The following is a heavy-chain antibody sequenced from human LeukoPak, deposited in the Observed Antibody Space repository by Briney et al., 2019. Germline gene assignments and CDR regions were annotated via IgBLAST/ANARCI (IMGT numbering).Heavy chain of an antibody. D-gene: IGHD3-22*01. CDR2: IYHSGST. Sequence: SETLSLTCAVSGGSISSGGYSWSWIRQPPGKGLEWIGYIYHSGSTYYNPSLKSRVTISVDRSKNQFSLKLSSVTAADTAVYYCARGQDNYDSSGTFDYWGQGTLVTVSS. J-gene: IGHJ4*02. CDR3: ARGQDNYDSSGTFDY. V-gene: IGHV4-30-2*01. CDR1: GGSISSGGYS.